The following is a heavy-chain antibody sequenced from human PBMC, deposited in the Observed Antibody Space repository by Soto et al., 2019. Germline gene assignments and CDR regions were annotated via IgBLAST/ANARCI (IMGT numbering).Heavy chain of an antibody. Sequence: QVQLQESGPGLVKPSQTLSLTCTASGGSISSGDYYWIWLRQPPGTGLEGIGIIYYSGGTYYTPSPKYRATITVHISIYMDSLNLRSVPAAGTAADACAAVSKCARGEYAHWFDRWGPGALVTVSS. CDR2: IYYSGGT. V-gene: IGHV4-30-4*08. D-gene: IGHD6-19*01. CDR1: GGSISSGDYY. CDR3: AAVSKCARGEYAHWFDR. J-gene: IGHJ5*02.